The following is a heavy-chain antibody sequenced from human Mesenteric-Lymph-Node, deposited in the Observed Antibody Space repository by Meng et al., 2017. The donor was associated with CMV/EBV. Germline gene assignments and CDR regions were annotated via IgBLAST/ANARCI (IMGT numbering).Heavy chain of an antibody. CDR1: GFTFSSYW. Sequence: GGSLRLSCAASGFTFSSYWMSWVRQAPGKGLEWVANIKQDGSEKYYVDSVKGRFTISRDNAKNSLYLQMNSLRAEDTAVYYCARDHPSGAYYDFWSGDTYYYYGMDVWGQGTTVTVSS. V-gene: IGHV3-7*01. CDR3: ARDHPSGAYYDFWSGDTYYYYGMDV. J-gene: IGHJ6*02. CDR2: IKQDGSEK. D-gene: IGHD3-3*01.